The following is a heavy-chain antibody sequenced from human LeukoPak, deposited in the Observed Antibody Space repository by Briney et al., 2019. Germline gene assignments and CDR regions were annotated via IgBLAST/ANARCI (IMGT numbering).Heavy chain of an antibody. V-gene: IGHV3-21*01. J-gene: IGHJ4*02. CDR1: GFTFSNAW. Sequence: GGSLRLSCAASGFTFSNAWMSWVRQAPGKGLEWVSSITPRGDYIYYADSLKGRFTISRDNAKNSLYLQMSSLRAEDTAVYYCVRHQTASDYWGQGALVTVSS. CDR2: ITPRGDYI. CDR3: VRHQTASDY. D-gene: IGHD6-25*01.